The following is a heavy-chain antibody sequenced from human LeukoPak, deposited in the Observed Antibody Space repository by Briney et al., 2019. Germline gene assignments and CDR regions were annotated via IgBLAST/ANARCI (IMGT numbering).Heavy chain of an antibody. V-gene: IGHV3-49*04. Sequence: GGSLRLSCTASGFTFGDYAMSWVRQAPGKGLEWVGFIRSKAYGGTTEYAASVKGRFTISRDDSKSIAYLQTNSLKTEDTAVYYCVVVVAATHFDYWGQGTLVTVSS. J-gene: IGHJ4*02. CDR3: VVVVAATHFDY. D-gene: IGHD2-15*01. CDR2: IRSKAYGGTT. CDR1: GFTFGDYA.